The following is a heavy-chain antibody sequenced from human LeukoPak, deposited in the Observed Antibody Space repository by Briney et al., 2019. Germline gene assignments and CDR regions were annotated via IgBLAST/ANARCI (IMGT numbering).Heavy chain of an antibody. CDR2: ISSSGDNT. CDR3: AKRHYYASGSPLYYFDY. CDR1: GFTFSNYA. D-gene: IGHD3-10*01. V-gene: IGHV3-23*01. J-gene: IGHJ4*02. Sequence: GGSLRLSCAASGFTFSNYAMSWVRQAPGTGLEWVSTISSSGDNTHYADSVKGRFTISRDNSKNTLFLQMNSLRAEDTAVYYCAKRHYYASGSPLYYFDYWGQGTLVTVSS.